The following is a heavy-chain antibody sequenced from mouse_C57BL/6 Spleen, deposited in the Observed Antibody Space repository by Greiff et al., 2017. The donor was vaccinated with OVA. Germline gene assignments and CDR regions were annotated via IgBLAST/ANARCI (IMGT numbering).Heavy chain of an antibody. V-gene: IGHV2-2*01. CDR1: GFSLTSYG. Sequence: VQGVESGPGLVQPSQSLSITCTVSGFSLTSYGVHWVRQSPGKGLEWLGVIWSGGSTDYNTAFISRLSISKDNSKSQVFFKMNSLQADDTAIYYCARSLWSFYAMDYWGQGTSVTVSS. CDR2: IWSGGST. CDR3: ARSLWSFYAMDY. D-gene: IGHD1-1*02. J-gene: IGHJ4*01.